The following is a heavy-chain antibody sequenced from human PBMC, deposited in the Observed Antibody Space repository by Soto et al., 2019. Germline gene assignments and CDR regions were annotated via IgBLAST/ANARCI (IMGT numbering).Heavy chain of an antibody. CDR1: GFTFSSYA. V-gene: IGHV3-23*01. J-gene: IGHJ2*01. D-gene: IGHD3-3*01. Sequence: GGSLRLSCAASGFTFSSYAMSWVRQAPGKGLEWVSAISGSGGSTYYADSVKGRFTIPRDNSKNTLYLQMNSLRAEDTAVYYCAKDLGWGELLLWYFDLWGRGTLXTVSS. CDR3: AKDLGWGELLLWYFDL. CDR2: ISGSGGST.